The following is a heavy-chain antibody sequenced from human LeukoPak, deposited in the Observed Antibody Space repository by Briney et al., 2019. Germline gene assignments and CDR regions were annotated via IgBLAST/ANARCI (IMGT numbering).Heavy chain of an antibody. D-gene: IGHD3-10*01. J-gene: IGHJ4*02. CDR2: IDPDGSEK. Sequence: GSLRLSCAASGFTFNSYWMSWVRQAPGKGLEWVANIDPDGSEKQYGDSVKGRFTTSRDNAKNSLSLQMNSLRAEDTAIYYCARIYYFGDNNWRYFDNWGQGTLVTVSS. CDR3: ARIYYFGDNNWRYFDN. CDR1: GFTFNSYW. V-gene: IGHV3-7*01.